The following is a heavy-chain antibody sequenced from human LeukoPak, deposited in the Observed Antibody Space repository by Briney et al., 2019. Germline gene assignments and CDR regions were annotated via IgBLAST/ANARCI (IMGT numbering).Heavy chain of an antibody. Sequence: PGGSLRLSCAASGFTFSSYAMSWLRQAPGKGLEWVSAISENGGTTYYADSVKGRSTIPRDNSKNTLSLQLNSLRAEDTAVYYCAEEGPTGTTKFDYWGQGTLVTVSS. D-gene: IGHD1-1*01. CDR2: ISENGGTT. V-gene: IGHV3-23*01. CDR3: AEEGPTGTTKFDY. CDR1: GFTFSSYA. J-gene: IGHJ4*02.